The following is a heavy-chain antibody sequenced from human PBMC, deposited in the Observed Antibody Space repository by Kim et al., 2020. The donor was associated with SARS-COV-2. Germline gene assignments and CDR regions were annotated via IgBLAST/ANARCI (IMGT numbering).Heavy chain of an antibody. Sequence: ASVKVSCKASGYTFTDYAIHWVHQAPGQRFEWMGWINAGNGNTRYSQNFQGRVTITRDTSASTAYMELNSLRSEDTAVYYCAREGHEGGYLTWGQGTMVTVSS. CDR2: INAGNGNT. CDR1: GYTFTDYA. CDR3: AREGHEGGYLT. D-gene: IGHD3-22*01. J-gene: IGHJ3*01. V-gene: IGHV1-3*01.